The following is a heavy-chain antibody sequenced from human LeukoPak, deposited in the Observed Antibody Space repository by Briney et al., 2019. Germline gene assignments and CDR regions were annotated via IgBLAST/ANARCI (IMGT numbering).Heavy chain of an antibody. V-gene: IGHV4-59*01. J-gene: IGHJ3*02. CDR2: IYYSGST. Sequence: SETLSLTCTVSGGSISSYYWSWIRQPPGKGLEWIGYIYYSGSTNYNPSLKSRVTISVDTSKNQFSLKLSSVTAADTAVYYCARKNCSSTSCPDAFDIWGQGTMVTVSS. CDR3: ARKNCSSTSCPDAFDI. D-gene: IGHD2-2*01. CDR1: GGSISSYY.